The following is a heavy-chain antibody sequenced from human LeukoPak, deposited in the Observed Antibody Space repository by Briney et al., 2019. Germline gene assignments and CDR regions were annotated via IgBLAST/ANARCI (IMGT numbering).Heavy chain of an antibody. CDR2: ISGSGGST. Sequence: GGSLRLSCAASGFTFSSYAMSWVRQAPGKGLEWVSAISGSGGSTYYADSVKGRFTISRDNSKNTLYPQMNSLRAEDTAVYYCAKGLVVGHTMIVVVALDYWGQGTLVTVSS. D-gene: IGHD3-22*01. CDR3: AKGLVVGHTMIVVVALDY. V-gene: IGHV3-23*01. J-gene: IGHJ4*02. CDR1: GFTFSSYA.